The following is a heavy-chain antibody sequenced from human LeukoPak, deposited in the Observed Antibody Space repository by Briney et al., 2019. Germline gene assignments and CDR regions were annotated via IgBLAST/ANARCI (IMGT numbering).Heavy chain of an antibody. CDR3: ARQMTTVTTY. Sequence: SETLSLTCTVSGGSISSSSYYWGWIRQPPGKGLEWTGSIYYSGSTYYNPSLKSRVTISVDTSKNQFSLKLSSVTAADTAVYYCARQMTTVTTYWGQGTLVTVSS. V-gene: IGHV4-39*01. CDR1: GGSISSSSYY. D-gene: IGHD4-17*01. CDR2: IYYSGST. J-gene: IGHJ4*02.